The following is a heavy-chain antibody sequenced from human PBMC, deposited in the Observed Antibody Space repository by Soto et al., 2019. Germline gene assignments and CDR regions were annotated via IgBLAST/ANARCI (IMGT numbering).Heavy chain of an antibody. CDR3: ARGIATGQLDP. D-gene: IGHD2-15*01. J-gene: IGHJ5*02. CDR2: INPDNGNT. CDR1: GYTFTRYT. V-gene: IGHV1-3*01. Sequence: GASVKVSCKASGYTFTRYTMNWVRQAPGQRLEWMGWINPDNGNTKSSQKFQDRVIITRDTSASTAYMDLSSLSSEDTAVYYCARGIATGQLDPWGQGTLVTVSS.